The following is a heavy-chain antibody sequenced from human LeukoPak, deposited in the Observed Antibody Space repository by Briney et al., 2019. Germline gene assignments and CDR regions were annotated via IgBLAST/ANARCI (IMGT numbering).Heavy chain of an antibody. CDR2: INHSGST. D-gene: IGHD3-16*02. CDR1: GGSFSGYY. J-gene: IGHJ4*02. Sequence: PSETLSLTCAVYGGSFSGYYWSWIRQPPGKGLEWIGEINHSGSTNYNPSLKSRVTISVDTSKKQFSLKLSSVTAADTAVYYCARAPLYDYVWGSYRYSQPLYYFDYWGQGTLVTVSS. V-gene: IGHV4-34*01. CDR3: ARAPLYDYVWGSYRYSQPLYYFDY.